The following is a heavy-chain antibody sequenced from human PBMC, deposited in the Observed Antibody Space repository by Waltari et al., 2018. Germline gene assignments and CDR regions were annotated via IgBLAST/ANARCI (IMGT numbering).Heavy chain of an antibody. CDR3: ARYDLRTPWDGMDV. Sequence: DVHLVESGGGLVQPGGSLRLSCAASGFTFCSHWMSWVRQAPGKGLQYVASIKQDASEKYYLDSVKGRFTISRDNAENSLSLQMNSLRAEDTAIYYCARYDLRTPWDGMDVWGQGTTVTVSS. J-gene: IGHJ6*02. D-gene: IGHD3-3*01. CDR2: IKQDASEK. V-gene: IGHV3-7*03. CDR1: GFTFCSHW.